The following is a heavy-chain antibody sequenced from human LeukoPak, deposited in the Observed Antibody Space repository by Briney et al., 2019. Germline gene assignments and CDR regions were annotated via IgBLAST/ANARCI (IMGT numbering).Heavy chain of an antibody. J-gene: IGHJ4*02. CDR2: ISSSSSYI. Sequence: GGSLRLSCAASGFTFSSYSMNWVRQAPGKGLEWVSSISSSSSYICYADSVKGRFTISRDNAKNSLYLQMNSLRAEDTAVYYCARVTQQLGMYYFDYWGQGTLVTVSS. D-gene: IGHD6-13*01. CDR3: ARVTQQLGMYYFDY. CDR1: GFTFSSYS. V-gene: IGHV3-21*01.